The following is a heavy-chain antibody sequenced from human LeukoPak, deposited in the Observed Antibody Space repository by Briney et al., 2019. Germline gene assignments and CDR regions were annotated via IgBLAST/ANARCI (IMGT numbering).Heavy chain of an antibody. Sequence: ASMKVSCKASGYTFTDYHLHWVRQAPGQGLQWMAWINPKSGGTNCSRKFQGRITLTRDTSIDTAYLQLSRLTSDDTAVYFCARRKLGTSPGAFDSWGQGTPVTVSA. CDR2: INPKSGGT. CDR1: GYTFTDYH. J-gene: IGHJ4*02. CDR3: ARRKLGTSPGAFDS. D-gene: IGHD2-2*01. V-gene: IGHV1-2*02.